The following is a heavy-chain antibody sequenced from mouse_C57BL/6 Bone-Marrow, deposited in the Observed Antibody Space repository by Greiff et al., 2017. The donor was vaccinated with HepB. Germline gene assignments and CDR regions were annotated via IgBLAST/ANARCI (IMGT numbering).Heavy chain of an antibody. V-gene: IGHV1-19*01. CDR3: ARWGGYDYYAMDY. D-gene: IGHD3-2*02. Sequence: DVKLQESGPVLVKPGASVKMSCKASGYTFTDYYMNWVKQSHGKSLEWIGVINPYNGGTIYNQKFKGKATLTVDKSSSTAYMELNSLTSEDSAVYYCARWGGYDYYAMDYWGQGTSVTVSS. CDR2: INPYNGGT. J-gene: IGHJ4*01. CDR1: GYTFTDYY.